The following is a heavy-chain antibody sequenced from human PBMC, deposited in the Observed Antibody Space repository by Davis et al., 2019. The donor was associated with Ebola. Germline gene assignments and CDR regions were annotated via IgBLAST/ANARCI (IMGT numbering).Heavy chain of an antibody. CDR2: ISSSSSYM. D-gene: IGHD4-23*01. V-gene: IGHV3-21*01. Sequence: PGGSLRLSCAASGFTFSSYTMNWVRQAPGKGLEWVSSISSSSSYMYYADSVKGRFTISRDNAKNSLYLQMNSLRAEDTAVYYCARGRGGKSRYGMDVWGQGTTVTVSS. CDR1: GFTFSSYT. J-gene: IGHJ6*01. CDR3: ARGRGGKSRYGMDV.